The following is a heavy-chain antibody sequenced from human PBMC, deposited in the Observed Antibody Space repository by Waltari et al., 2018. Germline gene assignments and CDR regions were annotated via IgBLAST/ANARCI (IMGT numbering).Heavy chain of an antibody. CDR1: GFTFTSSA. D-gene: IGHD2-21*01. CDR2: IVVGSGNT. Sequence: QMQLVQSGPEVKKPGTSVKVSCKASGFTFTSSAVQWVRQARGQRLEWIGWIVVGSGNTNYEQKFQERVTITRDMSTSTAYMELSSLRSEDTAVYYCAAVAGVIANDYWGQGTLVTVSS. J-gene: IGHJ4*02. CDR3: AAVAGVIANDY. V-gene: IGHV1-58*01.